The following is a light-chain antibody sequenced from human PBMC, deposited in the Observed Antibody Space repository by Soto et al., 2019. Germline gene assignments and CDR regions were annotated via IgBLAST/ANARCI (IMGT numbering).Light chain of an antibody. J-gene: IGKJ1*01. CDR2: DAS. Sequence: DIQMTPSPSTLSASVGDRVTITCRASQKISSWLAWYQQKPGKAPKLLIYDASSLESGVPSRFSGSGSGTEFTLTISSLQPDDFATYYCQQYNSYSVTFGQGTKVEIK. V-gene: IGKV1-5*01. CDR1: QKISSW. CDR3: QQYNSYSVT.